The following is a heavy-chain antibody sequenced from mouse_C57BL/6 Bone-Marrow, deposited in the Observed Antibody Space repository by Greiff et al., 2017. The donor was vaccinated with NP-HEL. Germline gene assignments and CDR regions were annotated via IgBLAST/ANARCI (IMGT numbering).Heavy chain of an antibody. J-gene: IGHJ2*01. Sequence: EVKLQQSGPELVKPGASVKISCKASGYTFTDYYMNWVKQSHGKSLEWIGDINPNNGGTSYNQKFKGKATLTVDKSSSTAYMELRSLTSEDSAVYYCARSVYYGSSPYYFDYWGQGTTLTVSS. CDR1: GYTFTDYY. CDR3: ARSVYYGSSPYYFDY. D-gene: IGHD1-1*01. V-gene: IGHV1-26*01. CDR2: INPNNGGT.